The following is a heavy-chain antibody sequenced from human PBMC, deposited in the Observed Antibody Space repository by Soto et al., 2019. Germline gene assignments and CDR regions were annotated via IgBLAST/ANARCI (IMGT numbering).Heavy chain of an antibody. J-gene: IGHJ3*01. V-gene: IGHV3-30*18. CDR2: ISKNGDNQ. CDR3: AKDAYNAAFDV. CDR1: GFSFNIFG. Sequence: PGGSLRLSCATSGFSFNIFGMHWVRQAPGKALEWVGLISKNGDNQYYGDSAKSRFIISRDNPKNSLYLQLHSLRPDDTAVYYCAKDAYNAAFDVWGQGTMVTVSS. D-gene: IGHD1-1*01.